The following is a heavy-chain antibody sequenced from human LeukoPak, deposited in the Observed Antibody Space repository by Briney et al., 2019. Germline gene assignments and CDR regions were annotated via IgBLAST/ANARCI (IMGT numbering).Heavy chain of an antibody. CDR2: INPNSGDT. CDR1: GYTFTGYY. J-gene: IGHJ2*01. D-gene: IGHD4-17*01. CDR3: ARTYGDYSYWYFDL. V-gene: IGHV1-2*06. Sequence: ASVKVSCKASGYTFTGYYMHWVRQAPGQGLEWMGRINPNSGDTNYARKFQGRVTMTRDTSISTAYMDLSTPRSDDTAVYYCARTYGDYSYWYFDLWGRGTLVTVSS.